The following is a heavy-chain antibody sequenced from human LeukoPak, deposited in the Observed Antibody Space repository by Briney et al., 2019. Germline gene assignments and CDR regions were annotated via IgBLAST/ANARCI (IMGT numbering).Heavy chain of an antibody. J-gene: IGHJ4*02. V-gene: IGHV3-21*01. Sequence: GVSLRLFCAASEFTFSSYMMNWVRQAPGKGLEWVSCVSSSSNYIYYAESVKGRFTISRDNAKNSLYLQMNSLRAEDTAVYYCARDGDYILGFDYWGQGTPVTVSS. D-gene: IGHD4-17*01. CDR1: EFTFSSYM. CDR2: VSSSSNYI. CDR3: ARDGDYILGFDY.